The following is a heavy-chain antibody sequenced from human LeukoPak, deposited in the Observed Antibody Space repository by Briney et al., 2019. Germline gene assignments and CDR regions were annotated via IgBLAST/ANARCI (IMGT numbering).Heavy chain of an antibody. V-gene: IGHV3-21*01. CDR1: GLTFSTYN. CDR2: ISYSSSYI. Sequence: GGSLRLSCAASGLTFSTYNMNWVRQAPGKGLEWVSSISYSSSYIYYADSVKGRFTISRDNAKSSLYLQMNTLRAEDTAVYYCARVSTPPTIAAGYFDYWRQGTLVTVSS. J-gene: IGHJ4*02. CDR3: ARVSTPPTIAAGYFDY. D-gene: IGHD6-13*01.